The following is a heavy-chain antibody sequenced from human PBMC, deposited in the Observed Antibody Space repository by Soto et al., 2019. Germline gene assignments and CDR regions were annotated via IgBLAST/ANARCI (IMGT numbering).Heavy chain of an antibody. D-gene: IGHD4-17*01. V-gene: IGHV4-30-4*01. CDR2: IHYSGST. J-gene: IGHJ5*02. Sequence: SETLSLTCTVSGGSISSGDYYWSWIRQPPGKGLEWIGYIHYSGSTYYNPSLKSRVTISVDKSKNQFSLKLSSVTAADTAVYYCARVLYGDLNWFDPWGQGTLVTVSS. CDR1: GGSISSGDYY. CDR3: ARVLYGDLNWFDP.